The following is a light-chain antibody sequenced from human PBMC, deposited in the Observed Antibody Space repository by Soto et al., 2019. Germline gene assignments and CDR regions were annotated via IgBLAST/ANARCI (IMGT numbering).Light chain of an antibody. CDR1: RSVSRK. J-gene: IGKJ1*01. Sequence: IGMTQSPATLSVSPGERATLSCRASRSVSRKLAWYQQKPGQAPRLLIYGASTRATGIPARFSGSGSGTEFTLTISSLQSEDFAVYYCQQYDNWPWTFGQGTKVDI. CDR3: QQYDNWPWT. CDR2: GAS. V-gene: IGKV3-15*01.